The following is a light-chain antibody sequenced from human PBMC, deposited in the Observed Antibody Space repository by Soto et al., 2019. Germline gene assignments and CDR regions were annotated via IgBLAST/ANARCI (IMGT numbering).Light chain of an antibody. CDR3: SSYTSSSVVV. J-gene: IGLJ2*01. CDR1: SSDVGGYNY. CDR2: DVS. Sequence: QSVLTQPASVSGSPGQSITISCTGTSSDVGGYNYVSWYQQHPGKAPKVMIYDVSNRPSGVSNRFSGSKSGNTASLTISGLQAEDEADYYCSSYTSSSVVVFGGGTKLTVL. V-gene: IGLV2-14*03.